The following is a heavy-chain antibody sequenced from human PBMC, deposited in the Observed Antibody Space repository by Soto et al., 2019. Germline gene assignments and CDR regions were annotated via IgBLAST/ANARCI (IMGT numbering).Heavy chain of an antibody. CDR2: TYYNGDT. J-gene: IGHJ4*02. CDR3: ARGPGYIDVWRTFDF. D-gene: IGHD6-25*01. CDR1: DDSFRGADYY. V-gene: IGHV4-61*08. Sequence: PSETLSLTCTVSDDSFRGADYYWSWIRQPLGKGPEWIGYTYYNGDTKYNPALKSRVTMSVDTSKNQFSLRLSSVTAADTAVYFCARGPGYIDVWRTFDFWGRGILVAASS.